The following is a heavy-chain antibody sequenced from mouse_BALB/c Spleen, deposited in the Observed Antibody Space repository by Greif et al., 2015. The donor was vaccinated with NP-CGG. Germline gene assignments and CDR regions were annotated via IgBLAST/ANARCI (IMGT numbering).Heavy chain of an antibody. CDR3: VIYYYGWYFDV. D-gene: IGHD1-1*01. Sequence: EVKLMESGAELVKPGASVKLSCTASGFNIKDTYMHWVKQRPEQGLEWIGRIDPANGNTKYDPKFQGKATITADSSSNTAYLQLSSLTSEDTAVYYCVIYYYGWYFDVWGAGTTVTVSS. CDR2: IDPANGNT. J-gene: IGHJ1*01. V-gene: IGHV14-3*02. CDR1: GFNIKDTY.